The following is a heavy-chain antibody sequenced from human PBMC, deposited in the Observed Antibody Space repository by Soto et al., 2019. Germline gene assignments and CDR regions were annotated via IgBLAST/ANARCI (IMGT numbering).Heavy chain of an antibody. D-gene: IGHD2-2*01. CDR3: ARLFPRVVPAAIYFDY. J-gene: IGHJ4*02. V-gene: IGHV4-39*01. CDR1: GGSISSSRCH. CDR2: IKYSGTT. Sequence: SETLSLTCTVSGGSISSSRCHWGWIRQPPGKGLEWIASIKYSGTTFYNPSLKSRVTLSVDTSKNQFALKLSSVTAAETAVYYCARLFPRVVPAAIYFDYWGQGTLVTVSS.